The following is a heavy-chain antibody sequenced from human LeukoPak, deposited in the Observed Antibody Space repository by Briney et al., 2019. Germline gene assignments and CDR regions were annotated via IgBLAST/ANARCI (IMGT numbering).Heavy chain of an antibody. CDR3: ARVGYYGSGSYPHY. Sequence: GGSLRLSCAASGFTFSSYAMHWVRQAPGKGLEWVAVISYDGSNKYYADSVKGRFTISRDNSKNTLYLQMNSLRAEDTAVYYCARVGYYGSGSYPHYWGQGTLVTVSS. V-gene: IGHV3-30-3*01. CDR1: GFTFSSYA. CDR2: ISYDGSNK. J-gene: IGHJ4*02. D-gene: IGHD3-10*01.